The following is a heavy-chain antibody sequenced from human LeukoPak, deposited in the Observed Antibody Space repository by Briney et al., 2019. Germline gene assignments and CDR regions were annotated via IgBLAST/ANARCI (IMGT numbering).Heavy chain of an antibody. CDR1: GGSISGYY. CDR3: ARVFAHGWSDY. CDR2: IFYSGST. D-gene: IGHD3-3*01. J-gene: IGHJ4*02. V-gene: IGHV4-59*01. Sequence: SETLSLTCTVSGGSISGYYWSWIRQPPGKGLEWIGYIFYSGSTNYNPSLKSRVTISVDTSKNQFSLKLKSVTAADTAVYYCARVFAHGWSDYWGQGALVTVSS.